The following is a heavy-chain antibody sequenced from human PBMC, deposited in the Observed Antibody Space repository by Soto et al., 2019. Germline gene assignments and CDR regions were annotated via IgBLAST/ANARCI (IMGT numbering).Heavy chain of an antibody. Sequence: SVEVSCKASGGTFSSYAISWVRQAPGQGLEWMGGIIPIFGTANYAQKFQGRVTITADESTSTAYMELSSLRSEDTAVYYCAREQYQLLKIYYYYGMDVWGQGTTLTV. CDR2: IIPIFGTA. J-gene: IGHJ6*02. CDR3: AREQYQLLKIYYYYGMDV. CDR1: GGTFSSYA. D-gene: IGHD2-2*01. V-gene: IGHV1-69*13.